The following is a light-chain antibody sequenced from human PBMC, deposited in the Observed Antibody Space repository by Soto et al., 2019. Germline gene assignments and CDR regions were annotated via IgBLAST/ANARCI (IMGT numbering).Light chain of an antibody. Sequence: DIQMTQSPSTLSASVGARVPITCRARQSISSWLAWYPQQPGKAPQLLIFDASSLESGTPSRFSGRRSGTQFTLTINGLQPDDFATYYCQQYDNYKPLTFGGGTKVDIK. CDR1: QSISSW. V-gene: IGKV1-5*01. CDR3: QQYDNYKPLT. CDR2: DAS. J-gene: IGKJ4*01.